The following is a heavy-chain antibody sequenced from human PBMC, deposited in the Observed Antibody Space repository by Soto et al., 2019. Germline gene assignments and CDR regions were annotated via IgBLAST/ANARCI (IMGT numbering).Heavy chain of an antibody. J-gene: IGHJ4*02. V-gene: IGHV3-73*01. CDR2: IRTKSNGYAT. Sequence: GGSLRLSCAASGFTFSGSAIHWVRQSSGKGLEWVARIRTKSNGYATTYAASVKGRFTISRDDSKNMAYLQMNGLKTEDTAMYYCSRVEYVHSSPIVWGQGTLVTVSS. D-gene: IGHD3-22*01. CDR1: GFTFSGSA. CDR3: SRVEYVHSSPIV.